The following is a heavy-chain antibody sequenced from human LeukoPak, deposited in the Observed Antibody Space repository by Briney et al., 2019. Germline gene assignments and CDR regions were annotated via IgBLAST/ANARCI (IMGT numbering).Heavy chain of an antibody. Sequence: PGRSLRLSCAASGFTFSSYGMHWVRQAPGKGLEWVTVISYDGSEIHYADSVKGRFTISRDNSKNTLYLQVNSLRTEDTAVYHCAKDRGVAGTMADWGQGTLVIVSS. V-gene: IGHV3-30*18. J-gene: IGHJ4*02. CDR3: AKDRGVAGTMAD. D-gene: IGHD6-19*01. CDR2: ISYDGSEI. CDR1: GFTFSSYG.